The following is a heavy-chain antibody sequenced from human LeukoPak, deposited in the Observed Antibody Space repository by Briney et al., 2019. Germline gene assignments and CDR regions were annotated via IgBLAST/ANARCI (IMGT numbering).Heavy chain of an antibody. Sequence: PSETLSLTCTVSGGSISSYYWSWIRQPPGKGLEWIGYIYYSGSSNYNPSLDSRVTISVDTFKNQFSLKLSSVTAADTAVYYCARGGSYYFDYWGQGTLVTVSS. J-gene: IGHJ4*02. CDR2: IYYSGSS. CDR3: ARGGSYYFDY. V-gene: IGHV4-59*01. D-gene: IGHD3-10*01. CDR1: GGSISSYY.